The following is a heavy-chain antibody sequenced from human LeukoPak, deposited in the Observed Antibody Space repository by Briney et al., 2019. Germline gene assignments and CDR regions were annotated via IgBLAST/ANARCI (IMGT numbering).Heavy chain of an antibody. J-gene: IGHJ4*02. V-gene: IGHV4-30-2*01. CDR1: GGSISSGGYY. Sequence: SETLSLTCTVSGGSISSGGYYWSWIRQPPGKGLEWIGYIYHSGSTYYNPSLKSRVTISVDRSKNQFSLKLSSVTAADTAVYYCARLAHYGSGTFDYWGQGTLVTVSS. CDR2: IYHSGST. CDR3: ARLAHYGSGTFDY. D-gene: IGHD3-10*01.